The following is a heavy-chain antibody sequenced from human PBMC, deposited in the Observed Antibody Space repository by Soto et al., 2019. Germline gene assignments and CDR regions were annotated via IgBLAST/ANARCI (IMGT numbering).Heavy chain of an antibody. J-gene: IGHJ4*02. Sequence: SETLSLTCTVSGGSISSGNYYWSWIRQPPGKGVEWIGFIHNSANTNYSPSLKSRVAVSVDTSKNQFSLSLSSVTAADTAVYYCANRYYDGSGYLHDYWGQGILVTVSS. CDR1: GGSISSGNYY. D-gene: IGHD3-22*01. CDR3: ANRYYDGSGYLHDY. V-gene: IGHV4-61*01. CDR2: IHNSANT.